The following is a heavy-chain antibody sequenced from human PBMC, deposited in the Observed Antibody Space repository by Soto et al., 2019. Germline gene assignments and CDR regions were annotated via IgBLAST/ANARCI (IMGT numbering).Heavy chain of an antibody. V-gene: IGHV4-34*01. CDR1: GGSFSGYY. CDR2: INNSGST. Sequence: PSETLSLTCAVYGGSFSGYYWCWIRQPPGTGLEWNGVINNSGSTNYNPTLNSRVTLSVDTSNTQSAQTLSSVTAADTAVDYCAGFRYNCCYVYYYYYYGMDVWGQGTTVTVSS. D-gene: IGHD2-15*01. J-gene: IGHJ6*02. CDR3: AGFRYNCCYVYYYYYYGMDV.